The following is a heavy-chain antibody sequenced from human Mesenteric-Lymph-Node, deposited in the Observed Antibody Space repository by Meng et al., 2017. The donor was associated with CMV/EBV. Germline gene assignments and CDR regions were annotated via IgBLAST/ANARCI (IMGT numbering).Heavy chain of an antibody. Sequence: SGYTFTGYYMHWVRQAPGQGLEWMGRINPNSGGTNYAQKFQGRVTMTRDTSISTAYMELSRLRSDDTAVYYCARDYDILTGQYYFDYWGQVTLVTVSS. CDR2: INPNSGGT. V-gene: IGHV1-2*06. D-gene: IGHD3-9*01. CDR3: ARDYDILTGQYYFDY. CDR1: GYTFTGYY. J-gene: IGHJ4*02.